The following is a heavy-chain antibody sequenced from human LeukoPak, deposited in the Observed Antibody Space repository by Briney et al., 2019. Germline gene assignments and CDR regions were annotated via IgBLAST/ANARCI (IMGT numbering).Heavy chain of an antibody. CDR1: GFTFSSYA. Sequence: GGSPRLSCAASGFTFSSYAMNWVRQAPGKGLEWVSGISDTGRSTYYADSVKGRFTISRSNSKNTLYLQMNSLRDEDTAVYYCAKVLRGLAYYGDYSDWGQGTLVTVSS. V-gene: IGHV3-23*01. D-gene: IGHD4-17*01. CDR3: AKVLRGLAYYGDYSD. CDR2: ISDTGRST. J-gene: IGHJ4*02.